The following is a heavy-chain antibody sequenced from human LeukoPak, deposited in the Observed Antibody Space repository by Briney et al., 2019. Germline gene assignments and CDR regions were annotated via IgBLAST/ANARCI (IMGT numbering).Heavy chain of an antibody. V-gene: IGHV3-30*18. D-gene: IGHD6-13*01. Sequence: GGSLRLSCAASGFTFSSYGMHWVRQAPGKGLEWVTVISYDGSNEYFADSVKGRFTISRDNSKNTLYLQMSSLRAEDTAVYYRAKEEAADGDAFDIWGQGTMVTVSS. CDR1: GFTFSSYG. CDR3: AKEEAADGDAFDI. CDR2: ISYDGSNE. J-gene: IGHJ3*02.